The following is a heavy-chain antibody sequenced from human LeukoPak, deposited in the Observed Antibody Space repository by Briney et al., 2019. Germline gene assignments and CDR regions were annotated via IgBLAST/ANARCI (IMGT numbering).Heavy chain of an antibody. CDR2: IYYSGST. CDR3: ARVVSTVTTYYFDY. CDR1: GGSTSSYY. V-gene: IGHV4-59*01. Sequence: PSETLSLTCTVSGGSTSSYYWSWIRQPPGKGLEWIGYIYYSGSTNYNPSLKSRVTISVDTSKNQFSLKLSSVTAADTAVYYCARVVSTVTTYYFDYWGQGTLVTVSS. J-gene: IGHJ4*02. D-gene: IGHD4-17*01.